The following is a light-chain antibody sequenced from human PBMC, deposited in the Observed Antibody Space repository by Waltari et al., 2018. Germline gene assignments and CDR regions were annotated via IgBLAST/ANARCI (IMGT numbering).Light chain of an antibody. J-gene: IGLJ2*01. Sequence: QSALTQPPSASGSPGQSVAISCTGTSGDVGTYNSVSWYQQYPGKAPKLIIYQVNKRPSGVPDRFSGSKSGNTASLTVSGLQAEDEADYYGSSYAGSNNLVFGGGTKLTVL. CDR2: QVN. CDR1: SGDVGTYNS. CDR3: SSYAGSNNLV. V-gene: IGLV2-8*01.